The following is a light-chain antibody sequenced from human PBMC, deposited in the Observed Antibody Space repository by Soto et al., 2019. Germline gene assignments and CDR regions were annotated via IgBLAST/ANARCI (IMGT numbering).Light chain of an antibody. Sequence: DIQMTQSPSTLSASVGDRVTITCRARQSISSWLAWYQQKPGKAPKLLIYDASSLESGVPSRFSGSGSGTELTLTISSLQPDDFATYYCQHFVTFGQGTKVEIK. V-gene: IGKV1-5*01. CDR2: DAS. CDR1: QSISSW. J-gene: IGKJ1*01. CDR3: QHFVT.